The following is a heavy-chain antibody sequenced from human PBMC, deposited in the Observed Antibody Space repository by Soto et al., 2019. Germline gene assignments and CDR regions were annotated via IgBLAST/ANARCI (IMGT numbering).Heavy chain of an antibody. Sequence: SQTLSLTCAISGDSVSSNSAAWNWIRQSPSRGLEWLGRTYYRSKWYNDYAVSVKSRITINPDTSKNQFSLQLNSVTHEDTAVYYCARESIAVAGAGRPGFDYWGQGTLVTVSS. CDR3: ARESIAVAGAGRPGFDY. CDR2: TYYRSKWYN. V-gene: IGHV6-1*01. CDR1: GDSVSSNSAA. J-gene: IGHJ4*02. D-gene: IGHD6-19*01.